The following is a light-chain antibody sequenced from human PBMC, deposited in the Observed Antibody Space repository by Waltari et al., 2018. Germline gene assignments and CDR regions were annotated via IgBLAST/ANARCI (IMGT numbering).Light chain of an antibody. CDR1: QSVTSIS. V-gene: IGKV3-20*01. J-gene: IGKJ4*01. Sequence: EIVLTQSPGTLSLSPGERAPLSRRASQSVTSISLSWYQQNLGQAPRLLIYGTSSRATGIPDRFSGSGSGTDFTLTISRLEPEDFAVYYCQQYDGEVVTFGGGTKVEI. CDR3: QQYDGEVVT. CDR2: GTS.